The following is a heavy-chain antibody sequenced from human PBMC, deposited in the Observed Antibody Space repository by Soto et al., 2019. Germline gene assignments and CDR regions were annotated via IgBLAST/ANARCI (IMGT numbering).Heavy chain of an antibody. V-gene: IGHV5-51*01. CDR2: INPADSDT. CDR1: GYSFTNYW. D-gene: IGHD3-9*01. Sequence: GESLKISCKGSGYSFTNYWIGWVRQMPGKGLEWMGIINPADSDTRYSPSFQGQVTVSVDKSISTAYLQRGSLKASDTAMYYCVTPASTGYYSNWGQGTPVTVSS. CDR3: VTPASTGYYSN. J-gene: IGHJ4*02.